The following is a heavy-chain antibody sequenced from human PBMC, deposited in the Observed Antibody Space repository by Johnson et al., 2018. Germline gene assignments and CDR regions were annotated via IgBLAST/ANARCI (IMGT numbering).Heavy chain of an antibody. CDR3: GRDLSGTGGGPLEGMDV. D-gene: IGHD3-10*01. J-gene: IGHJ6*02. CDR1: GFTFSSYG. V-gene: IGHV3-33*01. CDR2: IWYDGSNK. Sequence: QVQLVESGGGVVQPGRSLRLSCAASGFTFSSYGMHWVRQAPGKGLEWVAVIWYDGSNKYYADSVKGRFTISRDNSKNTLYLQMNSLRAEDTAGYYCGRDLSGTGGGPLEGMDVWGQGTTFTVSS.